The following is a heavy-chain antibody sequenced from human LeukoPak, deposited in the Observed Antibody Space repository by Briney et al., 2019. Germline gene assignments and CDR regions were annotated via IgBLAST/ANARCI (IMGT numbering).Heavy chain of an antibody. CDR2: IKEDGSEK. CDR1: GFTLSTYW. Sequence: PGGSLRLSCAASGFTLSTYWMSWVRQAPGKGLEWVANIKEDGSEKYYVDSVKGRFTISRDNAKNSLYLQMNSLRAEDTAVYHCARARLAVSGNYFENWGQGTLVTVSS. J-gene: IGHJ4*02. CDR3: ARARLAVSGNYFEN. D-gene: IGHD6-19*01. V-gene: IGHV3-7*04.